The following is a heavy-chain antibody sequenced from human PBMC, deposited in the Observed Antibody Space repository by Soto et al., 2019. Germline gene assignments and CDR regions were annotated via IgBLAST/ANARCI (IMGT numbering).Heavy chain of an antibody. V-gene: IGHV3-72*01. CDR2: ARNKANDYTT. D-gene: IGHD3-22*01. Sequence: LRLSCAVSGFTFSDHHMDWVRQAPGKGLEWVGRARNKANDYTTAYAASVKGRFTIPRDDSKNSLSLQMNSLKTEDTAVYFCARLMGTYFSDSGGYTRCFDYWGQGTLVTVSS. J-gene: IGHJ4*02. CDR3: ARLMGTYFSDSGGYTRCFDY. CDR1: GFTFSDHH.